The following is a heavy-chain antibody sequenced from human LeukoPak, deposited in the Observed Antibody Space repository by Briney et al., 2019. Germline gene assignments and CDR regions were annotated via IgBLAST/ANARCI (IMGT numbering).Heavy chain of an antibody. V-gene: IGHV3-30-3*01. J-gene: IGHJ4*02. D-gene: IGHD2-21*02. CDR1: GFTFSSYA. CDR2: ISYDGSNK. CDR3: ARDPTPLGDYYFDY. Sequence: GSLRLSCAASGFTFSSYAMHWVRQAPGKGLEWVAVISYDGSNKYYADSVKGRFTISRDNSKNTLYLQMNSLRAEDTAVYYCARDPTPLGDYYFDYWGQGTLVTVSS.